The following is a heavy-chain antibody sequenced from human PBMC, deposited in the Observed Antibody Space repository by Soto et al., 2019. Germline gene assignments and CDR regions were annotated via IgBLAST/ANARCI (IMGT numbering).Heavy chain of an antibody. D-gene: IGHD2-8*01. CDR3: ARDSRMEYSIECPLGY. Sequence: QVQLVQSGAEVKKPGASVKVSCKASGYMFNGYGISWVRQAPGQGLEWMGRISAYNGNTNYAQKFQGRVTMTTDTSTSTAYMELRSLRSDDTAVYYCARDSRMEYSIECPLGYWGQGTLVTVSS. V-gene: IGHV1-18*01. CDR2: ISAYNGNT. J-gene: IGHJ4*02. CDR1: GYMFNGYG.